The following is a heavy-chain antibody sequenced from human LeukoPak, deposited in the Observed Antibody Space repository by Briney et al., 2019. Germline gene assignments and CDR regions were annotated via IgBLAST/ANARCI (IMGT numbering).Heavy chain of an antibody. Sequence: SETLSLTCTVSGGSISSYYWSWIRQPPGKGLEWIGYIYYSGSTNYNPSLKSRVTISVDTSKNQFSLKLSSVTAADTAVYYCARDTGDYYMDVWGKGTTVTVSS. V-gene: IGHV4-59*01. CDR2: IYYSGST. CDR1: GGSISSYY. D-gene: IGHD4-11*01. J-gene: IGHJ6*03. CDR3: ARDTGDYYMDV.